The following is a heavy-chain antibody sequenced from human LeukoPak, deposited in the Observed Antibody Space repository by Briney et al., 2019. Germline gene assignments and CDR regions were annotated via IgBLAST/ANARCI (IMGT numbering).Heavy chain of an antibody. CDR2: IYYSGST. D-gene: IGHD2-15*01. V-gene: IGHV4-31*03. Sequence: PSETLSLTCTVSGGSISSGGYYWSWIRQHPGKGLEWIGYIYYSGSTYYNPSLKSRVTISVDTSKNQFSLKLSSVTAADTAVYYCARDICSGGSCYSASWGQGTLVTVSS. J-gene: IGHJ5*02. CDR1: GGSISSGGYY. CDR3: ARDICSGGSCYSAS.